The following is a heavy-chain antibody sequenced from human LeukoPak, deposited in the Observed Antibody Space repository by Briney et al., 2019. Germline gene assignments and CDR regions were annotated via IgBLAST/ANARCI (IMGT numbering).Heavy chain of an antibody. J-gene: IGHJ4*02. CDR1: GYTFTSYG. CDR2: ISPYTGNT. Sequence: ASVKVSCKASGYTFTSYGISWVRQAPGQGLEWMGSISPYTGNTKYAERLQDRVIMTTDTSTRTAYMELRSLRSDDTAVFYCARDQYDSVWGSYRPYFDYWGQGTLVTLSS. V-gene: IGHV1-18*04. D-gene: IGHD3-16*02. CDR3: ARDQYDSVWGSYRPYFDY.